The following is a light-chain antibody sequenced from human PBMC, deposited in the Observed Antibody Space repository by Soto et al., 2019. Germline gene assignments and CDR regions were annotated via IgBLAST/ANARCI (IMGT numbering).Light chain of an antibody. Sequence: DIQMTQSPSTLSGSVGARVTITCRASQTISSWLAWYQQKPGKAPKLLIYKASTLKSGVPSRFSGSGSGTEFTLTISSLQPDEFATYYCQHYNSYSEALGQGTKV. J-gene: IGKJ1*01. CDR2: KAS. V-gene: IGKV1-5*03. CDR1: QTISSW. CDR3: QHYNSYSEA.